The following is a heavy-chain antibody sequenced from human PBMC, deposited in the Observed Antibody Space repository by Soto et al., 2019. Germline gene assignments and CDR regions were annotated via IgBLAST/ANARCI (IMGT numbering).Heavy chain of an antibody. CDR3: ARDQRDGYDYYYYYYMDV. V-gene: IGHV3-21*01. J-gene: IGHJ6*03. CDR1: GFTFSSYS. CDR2: ISSSSSYI. D-gene: IGHD5-18*01. Sequence: EVQLVESGGGLVKPGGSLRLSCAASGFTFSSYSMNWFRQAPGKGLEWVSSISSSSSYIYYADSVKGRFTISRDNAKNSLYLQMNSLRAEDTAVYYCARDQRDGYDYYYYYYMDVWGKGTTVTVSS.